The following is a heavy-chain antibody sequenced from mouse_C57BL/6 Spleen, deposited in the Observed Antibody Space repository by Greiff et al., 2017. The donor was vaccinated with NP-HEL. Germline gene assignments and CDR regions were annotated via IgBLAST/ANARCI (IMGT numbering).Heavy chain of an antibody. J-gene: IGHJ4*01. CDR3: ARVDYGGAMDY. V-gene: IGHV5-17*01. CDR1: GFTFSDYG. CDR2: ISSGSSTI. D-gene: IGHD1-2*01. Sequence: EVKLMESGGGLVKPGGSLKLSCAASGFTFSDYGMHWVRQAPEKGLEWVAYISSGSSTIYYADTVKGRFTISRDNAKNTLFLQMTSLRSEDTAMYYCARVDYGGAMDYWGQGTSDTVSS.